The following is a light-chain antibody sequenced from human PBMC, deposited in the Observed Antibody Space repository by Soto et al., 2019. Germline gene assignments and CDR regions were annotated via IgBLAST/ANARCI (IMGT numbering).Light chain of an antibody. J-gene: IGKJ4*01. Sequence: NQVTQSPSSLSASVGDRVTITCRASQSIGSHLNWYQQKPGTAPKLLIYGASSLQGGVPSRFSGFGSGTDFTLTISTLRPEDFATYYCLQTYSLPVAFGGGTKVEI. CDR3: LQTYSLPVA. V-gene: IGKV1-39*01. CDR1: QSIGSH. CDR2: GAS.